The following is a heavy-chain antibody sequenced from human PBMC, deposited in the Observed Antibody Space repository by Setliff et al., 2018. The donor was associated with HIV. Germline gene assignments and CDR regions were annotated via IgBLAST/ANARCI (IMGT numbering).Heavy chain of an antibody. CDR3: ARGGTSSNWFGP. V-gene: IGHV4-34*01. CDR1: GGSFSNYY. Sequence: SETLSLTCTVYGGSFSNYYTNWIRQPPGKGLEWIGELSPSGTTRSNPSRQSRVTISLDTSNNQSSLKLTSVTAADTAVYYCARGGTSSNWFGPWGQGTLVTVSS. J-gene: IGHJ5*02. D-gene: IGHD2-2*01. CDR2: LSPSGTT.